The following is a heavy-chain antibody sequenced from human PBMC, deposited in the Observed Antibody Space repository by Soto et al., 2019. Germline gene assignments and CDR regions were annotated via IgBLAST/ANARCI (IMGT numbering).Heavy chain of an antibody. CDR2: ISYDGSNK. D-gene: IGHD3-22*01. J-gene: IGHJ4*02. CDR1: GFTFSSYG. Sequence: QVQLVESGGGVVQPGRSLRLSCAASGFTFSSYGMHWVRQAPGKGLEWVAVISYDGSNKYYADSVKGRFTISRDNSKHTLYLQMNSLRAEDTAVYYCANAHSRITMIVVVTLPGYWGQGTLVTVSS. CDR3: ANAHSRITMIVVVTLPGY. V-gene: IGHV3-30*18.